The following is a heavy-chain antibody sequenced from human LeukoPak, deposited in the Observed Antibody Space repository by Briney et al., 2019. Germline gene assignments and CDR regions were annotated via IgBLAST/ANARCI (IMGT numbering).Heavy chain of an antibody. CDR1: GFTFGNYA. J-gene: IGHJ6*03. Sequence: GGSLRLSCAVSGFTFGNYAMTWVRQAPGKGLESVSSISTDGTTYYAHSVKGRFTLSRDNSKNTLHLQMRSPRAEDTAVYYCAKLGHGGYYSYMHVWGKGTTVTVSS. CDR2: ISTDGTT. D-gene: IGHD3-16*01. CDR3: AKLGHGGYYSYMHV. V-gene: IGHV3-23*01.